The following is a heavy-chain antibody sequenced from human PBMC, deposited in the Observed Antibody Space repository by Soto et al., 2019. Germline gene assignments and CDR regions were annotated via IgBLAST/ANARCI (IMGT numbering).Heavy chain of an antibody. Sequence: QITLKESGPTLVKPTQTLTLTCTFSGFSLSSTRMAVGWIRQPPGKALEWLALIYWDDDKPYRPFLKSRLTITKDPSKNPVVLTIANMHPARTARYYCAHIVVASLGYYFDYWGQGTLVTASS. V-gene: IGHV2-5*02. CDR3: AHIVVASLGYYFDY. J-gene: IGHJ4*02. CDR1: GFSLSSTRMA. D-gene: IGHD2-15*01. CDR2: IYWDDDK.